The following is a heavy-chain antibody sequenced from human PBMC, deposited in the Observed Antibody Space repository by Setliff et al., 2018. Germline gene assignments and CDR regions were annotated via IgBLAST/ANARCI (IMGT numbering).Heavy chain of an antibody. J-gene: IGHJ6*03. CDR2: TIPMFGTT. Sequence: SVKVSCKASGGTFSNYGISWVRQAPGQGLEWMGGTIPMFGTTNYAQKFQGRVTIITDESTTTAYMELSSLRSDDTAVYYCAREGVDSRSSTDYRYYMDVWGKGTTVTVSS. D-gene: IGHD3-22*01. CDR1: GGTFSNYG. CDR3: AREGVDSRSSTDYRYYMDV. V-gene: IGHV1-69*05.